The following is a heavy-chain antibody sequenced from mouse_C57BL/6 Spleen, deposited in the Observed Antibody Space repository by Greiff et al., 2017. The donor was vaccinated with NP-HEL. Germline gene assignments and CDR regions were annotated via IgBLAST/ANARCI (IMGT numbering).Heavy chain of an antibody. J-gene: IGHJ4*01. CDR2: ISSGGSYT. CDR1: GFTFSSYG. D-gene: IGHD1-1*01. Sequence: EVKLVESGGDLVKPGGSLKLSCAASGFTFSSYGMSWVRQTPDKRLEWVATISSGGSYTYYPDSVKGRFTISRDNAKNTLYLQMSSLKSEDTAMYYCARHGGGSSYYYAMDYWGQGTSVTVSS. V-gene: IGHV5-6*01. CDR3: ARHGGGSSYYYAMDY.